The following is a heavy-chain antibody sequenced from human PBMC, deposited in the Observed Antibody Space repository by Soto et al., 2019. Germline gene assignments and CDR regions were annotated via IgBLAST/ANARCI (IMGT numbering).Heavy chain of an antibody. D-gene: IGHD3-16*01. J-gene: IGHJ6*02. Sequence: QVQLRESGPGLVMPSQTLSLTCTVSGDSISSGNKYWSWIRQPPGKGLEWLGYIFSSGTTYYNPSLKSRLTMSLDASQNQFSLKLNSLTDADTAVYFCARVPSPFDYYYAMDVWGQGTTVTVSS. CDR1: GDSISSGNKY. CDR2: IFSSGTT. V-gene: IGHV4-30-4*01. CDR3: ARVPSPFDYYYAMDV.